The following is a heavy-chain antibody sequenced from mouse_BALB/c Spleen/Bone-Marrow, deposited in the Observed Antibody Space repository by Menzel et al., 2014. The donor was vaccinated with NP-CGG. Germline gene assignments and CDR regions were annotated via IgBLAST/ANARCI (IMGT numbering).Heavy chain of an antibody. Sequence: QVQLRQSGTDLVRPGTSVKVSCKASGYAFTNYLIEWIKQRPGQGLEWIGVINPGSGGINYNGRFKGKATLTADKSSSTAYMQLSSLTSDDSAVYFCARSIYDGYSEAMDYWGQGTSVTVSS. V-gene: IGHV1-54*03. J-gene: IGHJ4*01. D-gene: IGHD2-3*01. CDR1: GYAFTNYL. CDR3: ARSIYDGYSEAMDY. CDR2: INPGSGGI.